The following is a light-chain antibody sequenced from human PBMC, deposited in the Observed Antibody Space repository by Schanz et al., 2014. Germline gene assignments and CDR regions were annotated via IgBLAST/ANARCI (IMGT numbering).Light chain of an antibody. CDR3: QLYGSSPGYT. V-gene: IGKV3-20*01. J-gene: IGKJ2*01. CDR1: QSVRSSY. Sequence: EIVLTQSPGTLSLSPGERATLSCRASQSVRSSYLAWYQKKPGQAPRLLIYGASSRATGIPDRFSGSGSGTDFTLTISRLESEDFAVYHCQLYGSSPGYTFGQGTKLEI. CDR2: GAS.